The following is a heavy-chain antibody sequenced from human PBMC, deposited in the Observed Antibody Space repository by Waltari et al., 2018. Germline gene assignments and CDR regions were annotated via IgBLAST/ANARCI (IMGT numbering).Heavy chain of an antibody. CDR2: IYTTGDT. Sequence: EMQLVESGGGLVQPGGSLRLSCAAFGFAFSRYDRYWVRQAAGKSLEYVSGIYTTGDTYYPGSVKGRFTISRENAKNSLDLQMNNLRPGDTGVYYCARYTGYGMDVWGQGTTVTVSS. D-gene: IGHD5-18*01. CDR1: GFAFSRYD. V-gene: IGHV3-13*01. J-gene: IGHJ6*02. CDR3: ARYTGYGMDV.